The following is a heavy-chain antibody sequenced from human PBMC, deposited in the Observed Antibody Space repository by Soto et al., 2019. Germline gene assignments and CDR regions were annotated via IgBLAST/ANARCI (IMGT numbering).Heavy chain of an antibody. J-gene: IGHJ6*03. V-gene: IGHV1-18*01. CDR3: ARAILGYCSGGSCYSGPNYYYYMDV. Sequence: ASVKVSCKASGYTFTSYGISWVRQAPGQGLEWMGWISAYNGNTNYAQKLQGRVTMTTDTSTSTAYMELRSLRSDDTAVYYCARAILGYCSGGSCYSGPNYYYYMDVWGKGITVTVAS. CDR2: ISAYNGNT. CDR1: GYTFTSYG. D-gene: IGHD2-15*01.